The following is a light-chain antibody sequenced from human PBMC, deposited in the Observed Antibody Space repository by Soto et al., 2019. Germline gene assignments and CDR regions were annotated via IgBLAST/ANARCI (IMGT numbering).Light chain of an antibody. J-gene: IGLJ2*01. V-gene: IGLV2-14*01. CDR2: EVS. CDR3: GSYTSSSTLV. CDR1: SSDVGGYNY. Sequence: QSALTQPASVSGPPGQSITISCTGTSSDVGGYNYVSWYQQHPGKAPKLMIYEVSNRASGVSNRFSGSKSGNTASLTISGLQAEDEADYYCGSYTSSSTLVFGGGTKLTVL.